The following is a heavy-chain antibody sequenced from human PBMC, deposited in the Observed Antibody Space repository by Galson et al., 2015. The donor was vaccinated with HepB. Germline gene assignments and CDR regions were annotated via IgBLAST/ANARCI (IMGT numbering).Heavy chain of an antibody. CDR1: GFTFNYAW. CDR2: IKSKIDGETT. J-gene: IGHJ3*02. D-gene: IGHD2-8*01. V-gene: IGHV3-15*01. CDR3: WYASLDI. Sequence: SLRLSCAASGFTFNYAWMTWVRQAPGKGLEWVGRIKSKIDGETTDYATPVKGRFTISRDDSKNTLYLQMNGLKTEDTAVYYCWYASLDIWGQGTTVTVSS.